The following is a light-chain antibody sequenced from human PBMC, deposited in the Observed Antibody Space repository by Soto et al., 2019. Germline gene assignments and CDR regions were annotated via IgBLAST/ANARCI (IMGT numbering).Light chain of an antibody. J-gene: IGKJ1*01. CDR2: WAS. V-gene: IGKV4-1*01. CDR3: QQYYNTPWM. Sequence: DIVMTQSPDSLAVSLGERATINCKSSQSVFYSSNNKNYLAWYQQKPGQPPKLLIYWASTRESGVPDRFSGSEYGTDFTLTICSLQAEDVAVYYCQQYYNTPWMFGQGTKVEIK. CDR1: QSVFYSSNNKNY.